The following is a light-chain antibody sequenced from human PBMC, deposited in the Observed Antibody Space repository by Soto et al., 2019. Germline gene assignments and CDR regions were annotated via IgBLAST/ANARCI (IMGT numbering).Light chain of an antibody. V-gene: IGKV1-5*03. CDR1: QRISTW. J-gene: IGKJ2*01. CDR2: KAS. Sequence: DIQMTQSTSTLSASVGDRVTITCRASQRISTWLAWYQQKPGKAPKLLIYKASSLESGVPSRFSGSGSGTEFTLTISSLQPDDFATYYCQQYSSYPYTFGQGNKLEIK. CDR3: QQYSSYPYT.